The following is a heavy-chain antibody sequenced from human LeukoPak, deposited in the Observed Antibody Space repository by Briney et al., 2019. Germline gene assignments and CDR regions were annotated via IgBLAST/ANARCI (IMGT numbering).Heavy chain of an antibody. J-gene: IGHJ6*03. D-gene: IGHD6-13*01. CDR2: IKQDGSEK. Sequence: GGSLRLSCAASEFTFFTYSMSWVRQAPGKGLEWVANIKQDGSEKYYVDSVKGRFTISRDNAKNSLYLQMNSLRAEDAAVYYCARGAYSSSWYYYYYMDVWGKGTTVTISS. CDR3: ARGAYSSSWYYYYYMDV. V-gene: IGHV3-7*01. CDR1: EFTFFTYS.